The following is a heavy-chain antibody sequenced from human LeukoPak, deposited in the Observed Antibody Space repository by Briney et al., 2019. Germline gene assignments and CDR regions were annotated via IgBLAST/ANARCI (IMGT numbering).Heavy chain of an antibody. CDR3: AKGKQWLIPNWFDP. Sequence: PGGSLRLSCAASGFTFSSYSMSWVRQTPGKGLEWVSSISGSGSSTSYADSVKGRFTISRDNSKNTLHLQMNSLRADDTAVYYCAKGKQWLIPNWFDPWGQGTLVTVSS. V-gene: IGHV3-23*01. CDR1: GFTFSSYS. D-gene: IGHD6-19*01. J-gene: IGHJ5*02. CDR2: ISGSGSST.